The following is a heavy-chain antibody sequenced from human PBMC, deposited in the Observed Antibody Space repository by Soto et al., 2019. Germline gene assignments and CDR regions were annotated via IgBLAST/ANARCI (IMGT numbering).Heavy chain of an antibody. D-gene: IGHD2-15*01. J-gene: IGHJ4*02. Sequence: QVQLVQSGTEVKKPGASVKVSCQASGYTFTSYGISWVRQAPGQGLEWMGWISAYNGNTEYAQKLQDRVTMTTDTSTSTGDMEVRSLRYGDTAVYYCASWARYCSGGSCENLDYWGQGTLVTVSS. V-gene: IGHV1-18*01. CDR1: GYTFTSYG. CDR3: ASWARYCSGGSCENLDY. CDR2: ISAYNGNT.